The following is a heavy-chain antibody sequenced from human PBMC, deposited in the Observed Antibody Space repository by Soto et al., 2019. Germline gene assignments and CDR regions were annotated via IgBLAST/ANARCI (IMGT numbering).Heavy chain of an antibody. J-gene: IGHJ5*02. CDR3: ARVWPGSYGREVDP. CDR1: GYTFTGYY. V-gene: IGHV1-2*04. CDR2: INPNSGGT. Sequence: GASVKVSCKASGYTFTGYYMHWVRQAPGQGLEWMGWINPNSGGTNYAQKFQGWVTMTRDTSISTAYMELSSLRSEDTAVYYCARVWPGSYGREVDPWGQGTLVTVSS. D-gene: IGHD3-10*01.